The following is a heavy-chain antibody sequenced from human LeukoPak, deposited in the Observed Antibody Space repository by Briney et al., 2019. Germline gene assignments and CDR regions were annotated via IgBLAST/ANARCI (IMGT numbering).Heavy chain of an antibody. J-gene: IGHJ6*03. CDR1: GDSIRSFF. V-gene: IGHV4-4*07. CDR2: IYTSGST. Sequence: SETLSLTCSVSGDSIRSFFWSWIRQPAGKGLEWIGRIYTSGSTNYNPSLKSRVTMSVDTSKNQFSLKLSSVTAADTAVYYCAREYYYMDVWGKGTTVTVSS. CDR3: AREYYYMDV.